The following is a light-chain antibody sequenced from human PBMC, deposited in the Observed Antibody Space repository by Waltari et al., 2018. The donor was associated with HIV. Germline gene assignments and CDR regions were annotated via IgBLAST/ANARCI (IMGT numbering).Light chain of an antibody. J-gene: IGLJ2*01. CDR2: DNN. V-gene: IGLV1-40*01. Sequence: QSVLTQPPSVSAAPGQRVTISCTGSSSNIGAGTDVHWYQHLPGTAPKLLIYDNNNRPSGVPDRFSGSKSGTSASLAITGLQAEDEADYYCQSYDSSLSGVIFGGGTKLTVL. CDR1: SSNIGAGTD. CDR3: QSYDSSLSGVI.